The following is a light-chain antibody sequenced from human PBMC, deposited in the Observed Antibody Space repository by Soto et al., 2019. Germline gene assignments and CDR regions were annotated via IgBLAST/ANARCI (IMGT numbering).Light chain of an antibody. CDR1: QTIGHC. V-gene: IGKV1-39*01. Sequence: DIQMTQSPSSLSASVGDRGTISCRAGQTIGHCVNWYQQKPGKAPQLLIYAASNLQSGVPSRFSGSGSGTDFTLTISNLQPADSATYYCQQSYSTPPEYTFGQGTKLEIK. CDR3: QQSYSTPPEYT. J-gene: IGKJ2*01. CDR2: AAS.